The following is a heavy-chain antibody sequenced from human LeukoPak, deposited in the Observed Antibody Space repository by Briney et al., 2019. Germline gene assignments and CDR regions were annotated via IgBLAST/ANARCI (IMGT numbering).Heavy chain of an antibody. D-gene: IGHD2-21*01. CDR3: ARGSTWGGLDY. V-gene: IGHV3-23*01. CDR2: ISGSGGKT. J-gene: IGHJ4*02. CDR1: GFTFSSYA. Sequence: GGSLRLSCAASGFTFSSYAMSWVRQAPGKRLEWVSGISGSGGKTYLADSVKGRFTIARDNSKTTLYLQMNSLRADDTAVYSCARGSTWGGLDYWGQGTLVTVST.